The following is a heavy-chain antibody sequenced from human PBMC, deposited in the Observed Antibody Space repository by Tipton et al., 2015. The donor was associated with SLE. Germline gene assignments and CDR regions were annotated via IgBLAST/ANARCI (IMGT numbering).Heavy chain of an antibody. D-gene: IGHD6-6*01. CDR2: IYSGGSVS. CDR1: GAGFSNYA. V-gene: IGHV3-23*03. J-gene: IGHJ2*01. Sequence: SGAGFSNYAMSWVRQAPGRGLEWVSIIYSGGSVSYYGDSVKGRTTFSRDDSKNMLDLEMNSLRVDDTAVYYCVARVDWYFDLWGRGTLVSVSS. CDR3: VARVDWYFDL.